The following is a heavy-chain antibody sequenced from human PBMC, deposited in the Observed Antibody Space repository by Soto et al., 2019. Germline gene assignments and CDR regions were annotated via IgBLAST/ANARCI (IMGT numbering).Heavy chain of an antibody. Sequence: QVQLVESGGGVVQPGRSLRLSCAASGFTFSSYAMHWVRQAPGKGLEWVAVISYDGSNKYYADSVKGRFTISRDNSKNTLYLKMNSLRAEDTAVYYCARDYAIAAAYFDYWGQGTLVTVSS. CDR1: GFTFSSYA. CDR2: ISYDGSNK. V-gene: IGHV3-30-3*01. CDR3: ARDYAIAAAYFDY. D-gene: IGHD6-13*01. J-gene: IGHJ4*02.